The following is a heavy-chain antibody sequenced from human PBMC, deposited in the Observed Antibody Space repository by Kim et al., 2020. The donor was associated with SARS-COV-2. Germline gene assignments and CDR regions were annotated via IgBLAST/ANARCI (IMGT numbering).Heavy chain of an antibody. D-gene: IGHD3-22*01. CDR3: ARVRGGNYDSSGYYSDY. V-gene: IGHV4-34*01. Sequence: LKSQVTISVDTSKNQFSLKLSSVTAADTAVYYCARVRGGNYDSSGYYSDYWGQGTLVTVSS. J-gene: IGHJ4*02.